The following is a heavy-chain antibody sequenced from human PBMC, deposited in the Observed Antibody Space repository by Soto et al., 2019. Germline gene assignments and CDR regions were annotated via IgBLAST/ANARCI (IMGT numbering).Heavy chain of an antibody. V-gene: IGHV1-69*13. J-gene: IGHJ6*02. CDR2: IIPIFGTA. CDR3: AREWSSSYYYYYGMDV. Sequence: PVKVSCKASGGTFSSYAISWVRQAPGQGLEWMGGIIPIFGTANYAQKFQGRVTITADESTSTAYMELSSLRSEDTAVYYCAREWSSSYYYYYGMDVWGQGTTVTVSS. CDR1: GGTFSSYA. D-gene: IGHD6-6*01.